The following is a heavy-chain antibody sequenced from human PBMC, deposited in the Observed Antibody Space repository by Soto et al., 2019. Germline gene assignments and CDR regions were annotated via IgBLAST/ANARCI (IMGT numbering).Heavy chain of an antibody. Sequence: QVQLQESGPGLVKPSQTLSLTCTVSGGSITSGHYYWSWIRQHPGKGLEWIGYIHYSGSAYYNPSLESRVTISVDTSKNQFSLKMTSVTAADTAVYYCARSTGSSGYYYPDYWGQGTLVTVSS. CDR3: ARSTGSSGYYYPDY. CDR1: GGSITSGHYY. CDR2: IHYSGSA. D-gene: IGHD3-22*01. V-gene: IGHV4-31*03. J-gene: IGHJ4*02.